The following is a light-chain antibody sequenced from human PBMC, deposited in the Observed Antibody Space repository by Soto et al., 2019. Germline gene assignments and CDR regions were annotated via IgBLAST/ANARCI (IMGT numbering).Light chain of an antibody. J-gene: IGKJ2*01. V-gene: IGKV4-1*01. CDR2: WAS. Sequence: DIVMTQFPDSLTVPLGERATINCKSSQSVLYSSNNKSYLAWYQHKPGQPPKVLIYWASTRESGVPDRFSGSGSGKDFTLTISSLQADDVAVYYCQQYYTTPYTFGQGTKLEIK. CDR3: QQYYTTPYT. CDR1: QSVLYSSNNKSY.